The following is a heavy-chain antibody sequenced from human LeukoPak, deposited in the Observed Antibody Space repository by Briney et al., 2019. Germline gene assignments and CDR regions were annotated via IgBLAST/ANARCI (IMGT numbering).Heavy chain of an antibody. CDR2: INWNGGST. Sequence: GGSLRLSCAASGFTFSNAWMSWVRQAPGKGLEWVSGINWNGGSTGYADSVKGRFTISRDNAKNSLSLQINSLRHEDTALYYCARGGISIFGVVIYMDVWGKGTTVTVSS. CDR3: ARGGISIFGVVIYMDV. V-gene: IGHV3-20*04. D-gene: IGHD3-3*01. J-gene: IGHJ6*03. CDR1: GFTFSNAW.